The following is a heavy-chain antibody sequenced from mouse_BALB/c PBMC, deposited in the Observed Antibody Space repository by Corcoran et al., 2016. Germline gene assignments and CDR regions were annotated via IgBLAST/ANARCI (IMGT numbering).Heavy chain of an antibody. Sequence: QIQLVQPGPELKKPGETVKISCKASGYTFTNYGMNWVKQAPGKGLKWMGWINTYTGEPTYADDFKGRFAFSLVTSASTAYLQINNLKNEDTATYFCAREPYAMDYWGQGTSVTVSS. V-gene: IGHV9-3-1*01. J-gene: IGHJ4*01. CDR3: AREPYAMDY. CDR2: INTYTGEP. CDR1: GYTFTNYG.